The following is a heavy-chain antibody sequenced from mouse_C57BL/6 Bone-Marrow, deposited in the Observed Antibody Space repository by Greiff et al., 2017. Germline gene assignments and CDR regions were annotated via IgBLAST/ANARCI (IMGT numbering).Heavy chain of an antibody. V-gene: IGHV1-15*01. D-gene: IGHD2-1*01. CDR2: IDPETGGT. CDR1: GYTFTDYE. J-gene: IGHJ4*01. CDR3: TVTDYYAMDY. Sequence: QVQLQQSGAELVRPGASVTLSCKASGYTFTDYEMHRVKQTPVHGLEWIGAIDPETGGTAYNQKFKGKAILTADKSSSTAYMELRSLTSEDSAVYYCTVTDYYAMDYWGQGTSVTVSS.